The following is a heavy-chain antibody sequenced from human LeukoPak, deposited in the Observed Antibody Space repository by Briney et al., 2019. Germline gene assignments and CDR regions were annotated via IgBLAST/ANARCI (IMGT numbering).Heavy chain of an antibody. V-gene: IGHV3-21*01. CDR1: GFTFSSYS. J-gene: IGHJ5*02. D-gene: IGHD6-13*01. CDR3: ERAGIAAAGPNWFDP. CDR2: ISSSSSYI. Sequence: GGSLRLSCAASGFTFSSYSMNWVRQAPGKGLEWVSSISSSSSYIYYADSVKGRFTISRDNAKNSLYLQMNSLRAEDTAVYYCERAGIAAAGPNWFDPWGQGTLVTVSS.